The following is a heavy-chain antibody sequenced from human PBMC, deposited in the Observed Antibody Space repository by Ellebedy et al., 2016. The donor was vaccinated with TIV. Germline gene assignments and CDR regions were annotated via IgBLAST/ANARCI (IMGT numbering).Heavy chain of an antibody. J-gene: IGHJ2*01. V-gene: IGHV3-23*01. D-gene: IGHD4-17*01. CDR1: GFTFSSYA. CDR2: LRHSGGSP. CDR3: ARKVPAPTTVPPNWYFDL. Sequence: PGGSLRLSCVASGFTFSSYAMSWVRQAPGKGLDWVSSLRHSGGSPYYADSVKGRFNISRDNSKNTLYLQMNSLRAEDTAVYYCARKVPAPTTVPPNWYFDLWGRGTLVTVSS.